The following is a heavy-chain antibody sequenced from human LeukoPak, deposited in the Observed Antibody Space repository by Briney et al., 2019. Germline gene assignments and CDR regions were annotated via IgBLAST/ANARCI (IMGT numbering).Heavy chain of an antibody. CDR1: GGSTTSNYY. CDR3: ARGSYYYDSSGYYYYDY. V-gene: IGHV4-59*01. D-gene: IGHD3-22*01. Sequence: PSETLSFTCTVSGGSTTSNYYWGWIRQSPGRGLEWIGYIYYSGSTNYNPSLKSRVTISVDTSKNQFSLKLSSVTAADTAVYYCARGSYYYDSSGYYYYDYWGQGTLVTVSS. J-gene: IGHJ4*02. CDR2: IYYSGST.